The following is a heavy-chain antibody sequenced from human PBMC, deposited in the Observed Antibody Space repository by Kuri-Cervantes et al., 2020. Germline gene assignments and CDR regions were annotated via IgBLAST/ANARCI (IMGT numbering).Heavy chain of an antibody. D-gene: IGHD4-23*01. CDR2: INHSGST. CDR3: ARGGRVRRDYGGKSIDY. Sequence: SETLSLTCAVYGGSFSGYLCSWIRRPPGKGLEWIGEINHSGSTNYNPSLKSRVTISVDTSKNQFSLKLSSVTAADTAVYYCARGGRVRRDYGGKSIDYWGQGTLVTVSS. V-gene: IGHV4-34*01. CDR1: GGSFSGYL. J-gene: IGHJ4*02.